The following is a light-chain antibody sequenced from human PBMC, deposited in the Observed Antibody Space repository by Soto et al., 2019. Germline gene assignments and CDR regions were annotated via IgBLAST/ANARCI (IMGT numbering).Light chain of an antibody. V-gene: IGKV3-15*01. CDR3: QQYSNWSPYT. CDR2: GAS. J-gene: IGKJ2*01. CDR1: QSVSSN. Sequence: EIVMTQSTATLSVSPGGRATLSCRASQSVSSNLAWYQQKPGQAPRLLIYGASTRATGIPARFSGSRSGTEFTLTISSLQSEDFAVYYCQQYSNWSPYTFGQGTKLEIK.